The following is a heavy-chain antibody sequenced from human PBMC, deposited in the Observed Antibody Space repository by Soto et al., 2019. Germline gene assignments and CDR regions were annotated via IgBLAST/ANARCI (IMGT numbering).Heavy chain of an antibody. Sequence: QVQLVQSGAEVKKPGSSVKVSCKASGGTFSSYAISWVRQAPGQGLECMGGIIPIFGTANYAQKFQGRVTITADKSTSRAYMELSSLRSEDTAVYYCAGEDYYDSSGYYSPLGYWGQGTLVTVSS. CDR1: GGTFSSYA. CDR2: IIPIFGTA. J-gene: IGHJ4*02. CDR3: AGEDYYDSSGYYSPLGY. D-gene: IGHD3-22*01. V-gene: IGHV1-69*06.